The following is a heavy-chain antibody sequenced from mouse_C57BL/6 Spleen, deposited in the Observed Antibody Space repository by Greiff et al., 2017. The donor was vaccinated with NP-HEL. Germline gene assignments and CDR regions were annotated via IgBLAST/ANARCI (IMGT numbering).Heavy chain of an antibody. V-gene: IGHV2-4*01. CDR2: IWSGGST. D-gene: IGHD2-12*01. Sequence: VKLVESGPGLVQPSQSLSITCTVSGFSLTSYGVHWVRQPPGKGLEWLGVIWSGGSTDYNAAFISGLSISKDNSKSQVFFKMNSLQADDTAIYYCAKTDDEGFAYWGQGTLVTVSA. CDR3: AKTDDEGFAY. CDR1: GFSLTSYG. J-gene: IGHJ3*01.